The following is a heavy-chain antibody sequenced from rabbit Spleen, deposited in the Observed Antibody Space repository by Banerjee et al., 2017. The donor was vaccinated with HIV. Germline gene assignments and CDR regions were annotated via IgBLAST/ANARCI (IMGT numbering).Heavy chain of an antibody. CDR2: IDPIFGIT. Sequence: EQLGESGGGLVKPEGSLTLTCKASGVSLNDKDVMCWVRQAPGKGLEWIGYIDPIFGITYYANWVNGRFSISRENAQNTVFLQMTSLTAADTATYFCARDGAGGSYFALWGPGTLVTVS. J-gene: IGHJ4*01. D-gene: IGHD8-1*01. V-gene: IGHV1S47*01. CDR3: ARDGAGGSYFAL. CDR1: GVSLNDKD.